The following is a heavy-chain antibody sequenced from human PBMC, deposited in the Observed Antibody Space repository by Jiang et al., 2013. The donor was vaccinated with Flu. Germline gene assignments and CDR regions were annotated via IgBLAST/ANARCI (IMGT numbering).Heavy chain of an antibody. J-gene: IGHJ4*02. V-gene: IGHV1-18*01. D-gene: IGHD3-16*01. Sequence: PGSSVKVFCKASGDTFSNYPISWVRQAPGQGLEWMGWISAYNGNTNYAQKLQGRVTMTTDTSTSTAYMELRSLRSDDTAVYYCARIRQAPLGDYFDYWGQGTLVTVPS. CDR2: ISAYNGNT. CDR3: ARIRQAPLGDYFDY. CDR1: GDTFSNYP.